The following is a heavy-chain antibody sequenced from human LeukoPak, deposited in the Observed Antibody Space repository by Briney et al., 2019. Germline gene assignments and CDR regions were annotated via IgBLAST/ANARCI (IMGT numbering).Heavy chain of an antibody. V-gene: IGHV3-66*01. Sequence: GGSLRLSCAASGFTVSSNYMSWVRQAPGKGLEWVSVIYSGGRTYYADSVKGRFTISRDNSKNTLYLQMNSLRAEDTAVYYCARDINHIWELWGQGTLVTVSS. D-gene: IGHD3-3*02. CDR3: ARDINHIWEL. CDR1: GFTVSSNY. J-gene: IGHJ4*02. CDR2: IYSGGRT.